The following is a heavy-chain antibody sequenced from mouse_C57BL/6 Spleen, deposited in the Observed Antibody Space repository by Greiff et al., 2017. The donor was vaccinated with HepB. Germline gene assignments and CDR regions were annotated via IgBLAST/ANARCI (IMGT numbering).Heavy chain of an antibody. CDR1: GFSFTSYA. V-gene: IGHV2-9-1*01. CDR2: IWTGGGT. Sequence: VKVVESGPGLVAPSQRLSITCTVSGFSFTSYAISWVRQPPGKGLEWLGVIWTGGGTNYNSALKSRLSISKDNSKSQVFLKMNSLQTDDTARYYCARVTVYFDYWGQGTTLTVSS. D-gene: IGHD2-1*01. J-gene: IGHJ2*01. CDR3: ARVTVYFDY.